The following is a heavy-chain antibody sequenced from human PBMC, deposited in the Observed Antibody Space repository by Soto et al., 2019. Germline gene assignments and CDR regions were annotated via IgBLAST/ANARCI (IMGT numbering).Heavy chain of an antibody. CDR2: IIPIFGTA. V-gene: IGHV1-69*13. Sequence: SVKVSCKASGGTFSSYAISWVRQAPGQGLEWMGGIIPIFGTANYAQKFQGRVTITADESTSTAYMELSSRRSEDTAVYYCARLRGGIVVVPAAHSLGMDVWGQGTTVTVAS. J-gene: IGHJ6*02. CDR3: ARLRGGIVVVPAAHSLGMDV. CDR1: GGTFSSYA. D-gene: IGHD2-2*01.